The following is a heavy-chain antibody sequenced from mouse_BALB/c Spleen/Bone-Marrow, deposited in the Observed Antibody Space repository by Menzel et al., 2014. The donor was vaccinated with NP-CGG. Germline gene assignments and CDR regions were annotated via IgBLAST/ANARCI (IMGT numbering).Heavy chain of an antibody. J-gene: IGHJ3*01. V-gene: IGHV5-4*02. Sequence: DVHLVESGGRLVKPGGSLRLSCAASGFSFSDHYMYWVRQTPEKRLEWVATISDGGGHTYYSGSVKGRFTISRDNAKNNLYLQMSSLKSEDTAMYHCARDGDYRYAWFSYWGQGTPVTVSA. CDR3: ARDGDYRYAWFSY. D-gene: IGHD2-14*01. CDR2: ISDGGGHT. CDR1: GFSFSDHY.